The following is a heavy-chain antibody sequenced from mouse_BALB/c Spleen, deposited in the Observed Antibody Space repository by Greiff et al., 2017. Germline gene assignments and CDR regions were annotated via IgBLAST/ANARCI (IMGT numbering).Heavy chain of an antibody. V-gene: IGHV1-54*01. J-gene: IGHJ2*01. Sequence: QVQLQQSGAELVRPGTSVKVSCKASGYAFTNYLTEWVKQRPGQGLEWIGVINPGSGGTNYNEKFKGKATLTADKSSSTAYMQLSSLTSDDSAVYFCARRNDYEFDYWGQGTTLTVAS. CDR1: GYAFTNYL. CDR3: ARRNDYEFDY. CDR2: INPGSGGT. D-gene: IGHD2-4*01.